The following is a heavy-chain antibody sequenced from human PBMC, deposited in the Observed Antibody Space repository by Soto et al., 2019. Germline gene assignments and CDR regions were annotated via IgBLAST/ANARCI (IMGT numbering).Heavy chain of an antibody. D-gene: IGHD4-17*01. CDR3: AILTTVTYYYYYGMDV. CDR1: GGTFSSYA. Sequence: GASVKVSCKASGGTFSSYAISWVRQAPGQGLEWMGGIIPIFGTANYAQKFQGRVTITADESTSTAYMELSSLRSEDTAVYYCAILTTVTYYYYYGMDVWGQGTTVTVSS. J-gene: IGHJ6*02. V-gene: IGHV1-69*13. CDR2: IIPIFGTA.